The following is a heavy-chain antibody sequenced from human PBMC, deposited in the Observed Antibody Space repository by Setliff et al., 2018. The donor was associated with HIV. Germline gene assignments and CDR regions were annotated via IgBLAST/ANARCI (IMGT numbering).Heavy chain of an antibody. CDR1: GGSISSYY. CDR2: INHSGSN. Sequence: SETLSLTCTVSGGSISSYYWSWIRQTPGKGLEWIGEINHSGSNNYNPSLKSRVALSVDTSKNQFSLTLTSVTAADTAVYYCARGLGMVEATTPFDYWGQGTLVTVSS. CDR3: ARGLGMVEATTPFDY. J-gene: IGHJ4*02. V-gene: IGHV4-34*01. D-gene: IGHD1-26*01.